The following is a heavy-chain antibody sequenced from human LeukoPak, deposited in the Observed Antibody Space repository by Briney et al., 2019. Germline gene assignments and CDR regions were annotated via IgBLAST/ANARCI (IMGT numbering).Heavy chain of an antibody. CDR2: IYSGGNT. Sequence: GGSLRLSCAASGFTVSSDYMSWVRQAPGKGLEWVSVIYSGGNTYYADSFQGRFTISRDNSQNTLNLQMNSLRPDDTAVYYCAKMVTSGWSPFHYWGQGTLVTVSS. CDR3: AKMVTSGWSPFHY. J-gene: IGHJ4*02. CDR1: GFTVSSDY. D-gene: IGHD6-19*01. V-gene: IGHV3-53*05.